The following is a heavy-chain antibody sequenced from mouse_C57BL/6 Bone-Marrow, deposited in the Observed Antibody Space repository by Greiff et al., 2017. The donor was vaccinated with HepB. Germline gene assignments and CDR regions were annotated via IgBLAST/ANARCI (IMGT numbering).Heavy chain of an antibody. CDR3: TRRGGTY. Sequence: EVQLQESGGGLVQPGGSMKLSCAASGFTFSDAWMDWVSQSPEKGLEWVAEIRNKANNHATYYAESVKGRFTISRDDYKSSVYLQMNSLRAEDTGIYYCTRRGGTYWGQGTTLTVSS. CDR2: IRNKANNHAT. CDR1: GFTFSDAW. V-gene: IGHV6-6*01. J-gene: IGHJ2*01. D-gene: IGHD4-1*01.